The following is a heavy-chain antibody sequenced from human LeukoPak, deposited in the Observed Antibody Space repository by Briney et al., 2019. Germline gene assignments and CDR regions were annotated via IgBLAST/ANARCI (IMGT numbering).Heavy chain of an antibody. CDR3: AELGITMIGGV. D-gene: IGHD3-10*02. Sequence: GRSLRLSCAASGFTFSSYWMSWVRQAPGKGLEWVANIKQDGSEKNYVDSVKGRFTISRDNAKNSLYLQMNSLRAEDTAVYYCAELGITMIGGVWGKGTTVTISS. CDR1: GFTFSSYW. V-gene: IGHV3-7*01. J-gene: IGHJ6*04. CDR2: IKQDGSEK.